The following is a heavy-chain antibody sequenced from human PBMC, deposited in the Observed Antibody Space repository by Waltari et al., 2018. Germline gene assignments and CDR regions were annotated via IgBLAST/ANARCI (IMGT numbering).Heavy chain of an antibody. CDR1: GYPFNNYG. D-gene: IGHD1-26*01. CDR2: ISSHGSGK. CDR3: AKAGGIYNYPLDP. V-gene: IGHV3-30*18. J-gene: IGHJ5*02. Sequence: QVEESGGGVVQPGGSLRLSCVASGYPFNNYGMHWVRQAPGKGVEWRAVISSHGSGKYYADSVKGRFTMSRDNSKNMVYLQMNSLRPEDTAVYYCAKAGGIYNYPLDPWGQGTLVTVSS.